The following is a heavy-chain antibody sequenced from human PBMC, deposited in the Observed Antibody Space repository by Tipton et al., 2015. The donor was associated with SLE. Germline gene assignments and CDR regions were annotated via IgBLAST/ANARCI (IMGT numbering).Heavy chain of an antibody. CDR2: IYYSGST. CDR1: GGSISSYY. V-gene: IGHV4-59*01. CDR3: ARDVRYGGNFYYYMDV. Sequence: LRLSCTVSGGSISSYYWSWIRQPPGKGLEWIGYIYYSGSTNYTPSLKSRVTISVDTSKNQFSLKLSSVTAADTAVYYCARDVRYGGNFYYYMDVWGKGTTVTVSS. D-gene: IGHD4-23*01. J-gene: IGHJ6*03.